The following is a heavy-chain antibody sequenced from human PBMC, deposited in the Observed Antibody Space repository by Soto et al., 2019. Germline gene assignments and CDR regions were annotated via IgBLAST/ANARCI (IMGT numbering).Heavy chain of an antibody. CDR1: GASVAGGSYY. CDR2: IPSRGRP. Sequence: SETLSLTCSASGASVAGGSYYWSWVRQPPGKGLEWIGYIPSRGRPFYNPSLTSRGTISADTSKNQLSLQLTSVTAADTAVYYCARDTYSGYDFGLWGQGTLVTVSS. V-gene: IGHV4-30-4*01. CDR3: ARDTYSGYDFGL. J-gene: IGHJ5*02. D-gene: IGHD5-12*01.